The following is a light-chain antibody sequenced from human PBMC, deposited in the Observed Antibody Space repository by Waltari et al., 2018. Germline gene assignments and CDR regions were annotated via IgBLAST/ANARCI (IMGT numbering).Light chain of an antibody. CDR3: SSYAGSNNLV. J-gene: IGLJ3*02. Sequence: QSALTQPPSASGSPGQSVTISCPGPSSHVGGYNYVSWFHPHPGKAPKLMIDDVIKRPSGVPDRFSGSKSGNTASLTVSRLQAEDEADYYCSSYAGSNNLVFGGGTKLTVL. CDR2: DVI. V-gene: IGLV2-8*01. CDR1: SSHVGGYNY.